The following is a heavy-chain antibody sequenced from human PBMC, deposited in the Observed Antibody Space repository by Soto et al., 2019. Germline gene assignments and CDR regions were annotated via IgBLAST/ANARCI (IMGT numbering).Heavy chain of an antibody. V-gene: IGHV3-7*01. CDR3: ARDGPANWNYADIFDY. J-gene: IGHJ4*02. D-gene: IGHD1-7*01. CDR1: GFTFGSYW. CDR2: IKMDASEK. Sequence: PGGSLRLSCAASGFTFGSYWMGWVRQAPGKGLEWLATIKMDASEKKYVDSVKGRFTISRDNAKNSLYLQMNSLRAEDTAVYYCARDGPANWNYADIFDYWGQGTLVTVS.